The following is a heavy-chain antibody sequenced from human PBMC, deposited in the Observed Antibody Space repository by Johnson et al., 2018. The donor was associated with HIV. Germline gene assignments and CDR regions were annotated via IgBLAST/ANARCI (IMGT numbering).Heavy chain of an antibody. D-gene: IGHD6-19*01. CDR2: ISWNSGSI. CDR1: GFTFDDYA. J-gene: IGHJ3*02. V-gene: IGHV3-9*01. CDR3: ARTRSGWAHDAFDI. Sequence: HLVESGGGLVQPGRSLRLSCAASGFTFDDYAMHWVRQAPGKGLEWVSGISWNSGSIGYAASVKGRFTISRDIAKYSLYLQMNSLRAEATAVYYCARTRSGWAHDAFDIWGQGTMVTVSS.